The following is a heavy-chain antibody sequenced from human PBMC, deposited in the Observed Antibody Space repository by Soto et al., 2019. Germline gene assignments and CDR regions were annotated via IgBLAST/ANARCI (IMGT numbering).Heavy chain of an antibody. CDR1: GGTFSSYA. CDR3: ARGITVTVSYYYGMDV. D-gene: IGHD1-20*01. Sequence: QVQLVQSGAEVKKPESSVKVSCTASGGTFSSYAISWVRQAPGQGLEWMGGIIPIFGTANYAQKVQGRVTITADESTRTAYMVLSSLRSEATAVYCCARGITVTVSYYYGMDVWGQGTTVTASS. J-gene: IGHJ6*02. CDR2: IIPIFGTA. V-gene: IGHV1-69*12.